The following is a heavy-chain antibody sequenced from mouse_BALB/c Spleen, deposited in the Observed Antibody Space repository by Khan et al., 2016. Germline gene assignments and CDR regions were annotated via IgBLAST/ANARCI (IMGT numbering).Heavy chain of an antibody. J-gene: IGHJ4*01. CDR2: ILPGNANS. V-gene: IGHV1-9*01. Sequence: QVQLKVSGAELMKPGASVKISCKATGYTFSNYWIEWVKQRPGHGLEWIGDILPGNANSNYNENLKGKATLTSDTSSNTAYMQLSSLTSEDSAVYYCARAWYSMDYWGQGTSVTVSS. CDR3: ARAWYSMDY. CDR1: GYTFSNYW.